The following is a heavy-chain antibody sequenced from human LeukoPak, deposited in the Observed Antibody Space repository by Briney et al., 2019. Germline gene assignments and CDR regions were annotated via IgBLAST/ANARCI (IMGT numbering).Heavy chain of an antibody. V-gene: IGHV4-34*01. CDR1: GGSFSGYY. D-gene: IGHD3-22*01. CDR2: INHSGST. Sequence: PSETLSLTCAVYGGSFSGYYWSWIRQPPGKGLELMWEINHSGSTNYNPSLKSRVTISVDTSKNQFSLTLSSVTAADTAVYYCARRAYYYDSSGYGTLIDYWGQGTLVTVSS. J-gene: IGHJ4*02. CDR3: ARRAYYYDSSGYGTLIDY.